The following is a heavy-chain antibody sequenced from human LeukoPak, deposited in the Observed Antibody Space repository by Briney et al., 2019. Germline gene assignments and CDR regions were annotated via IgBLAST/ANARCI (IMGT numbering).Heavy chain of an antibody. V-gene: IGHV4-59*08. J-gene: IGHJ2*01. CDR2: IYYSGST. CDR1: GGSISSYY. D-gene: IGHD2-2*01. CDR3: ARLGRTSYWYFDL. Sequence: PSETPSLTCTVSGGSISSYYWGWIRQPPGEGLGWIGYIYYSGSTNYNPSLKSRVTISVDTSKNQFSLKLSSVTAADTAVYYCARLGRTSYWYFDLWGRGTLVTVSS.